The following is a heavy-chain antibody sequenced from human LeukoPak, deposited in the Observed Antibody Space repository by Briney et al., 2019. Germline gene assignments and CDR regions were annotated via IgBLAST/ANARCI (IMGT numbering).Heavy chain of an antibody. CDR2: VNPNSSNT. CDR3: ARGRSYYDSSP. Sequence: ASVKVSCKASGYTFTSYDINWVRQATGQGLEWMGWVNPNSSNTGYAQKFQGRVTMTRNTSISTAYMELSSLRSEDTAVYYCARGRSYYDSSPWGQGTLVTVSS. CDR1: GYTFTSYD. J-gene: IGHJ5*02. V-gene: IGHV1-8*01. D-gene: IGHD3-22*01.